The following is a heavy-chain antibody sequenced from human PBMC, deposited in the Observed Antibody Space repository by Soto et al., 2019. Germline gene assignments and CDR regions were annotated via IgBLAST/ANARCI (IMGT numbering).Heavy chain of an antibody. CDR3: AREAVFGVVR. Sequence: SETLSLTCTVSGGSISSGDYYWSWIRQPPGKGLEWIGYIYYSGNTYYNPSLKSRISISADTSKNQFSLNVSSVTAADTAVYYCAREAVFGVVRWGQGTLVTVSS. J-gene: IGHJ4*02. CDR1: GGSISSGDYY. V-gene: IGHV4-30-4*01. CDR2: IYYSGNT. D-gene: IGHD3-3*01.